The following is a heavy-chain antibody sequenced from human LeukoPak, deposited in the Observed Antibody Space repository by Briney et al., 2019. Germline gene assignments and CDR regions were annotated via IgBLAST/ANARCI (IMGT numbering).Heavy chain of an antibody. D-gene: IGHD3-3*01. CDR1: GYTFTSFN. CDR3: ARDRYYDFWSGSHYFDY. Sequence: GASVKVSCKASGYTFTSFNLHWVRQAPGQGLEWMGIINPSGAGTSYAQKFQGRVTITADKSTTTAYMELSSLRSVDTAMYYCARDRYYDFWSGSHYFDYWGQGTLVTVSS. V-gene: IGHV1-46*01. CDR2: INPSGAGT. J-gene: IGHJ4*02.